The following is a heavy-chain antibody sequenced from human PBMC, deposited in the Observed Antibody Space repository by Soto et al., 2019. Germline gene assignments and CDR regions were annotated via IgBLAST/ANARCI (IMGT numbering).Heavy chain of an antibody. J-gene: IGHJ6*02. D-gene: IGHD2-2*01. V-gene: IGHV1-69*13. CDR2: IIPIFGTA. CDR3: ATHGAVVQAATDYGMDV. CDR1: GGTFSSYA. Sequence: SVKVSCKASGGTFSSYAISWVRQAPGQGLEWMGGIIPIFGTANYAQKFQGRVTITADESTSTAYMELSSLRSEDTAVYYCATHGAVVQAATDYGMDVWGQGTTVTVSS.